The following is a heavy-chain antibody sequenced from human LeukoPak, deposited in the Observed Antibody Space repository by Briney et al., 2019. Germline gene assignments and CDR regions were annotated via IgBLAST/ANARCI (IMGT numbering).Heavy chain of an antibody. D-gene: IGHD6-19*01. V-gene: IGHV3-7*03. J-gene: IGHJ4*02. CDR1: GFTFSSYW. CDR2: IKQDGSEK. Sequence: GGSLRLSCAASGFTFSSYWMSWVRQAPGKELEWVANIKQDGSEKYYVDSVKGRFTISRDNAKNSLYLQMNSLRAEDTALYYCARVSDISVAAYFDYWGQGTLVTVSS. CDR3: ARVSDISVAAYFDY.